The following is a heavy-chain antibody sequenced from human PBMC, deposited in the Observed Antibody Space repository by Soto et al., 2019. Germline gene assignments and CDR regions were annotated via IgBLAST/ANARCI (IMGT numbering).Heavy chain of an antibody. V-gene: IGHV1-18*01. CDR3: ARTLNINYYFDP. Sequence: ASVKVSCKATGYTFTNYGISGVRQAPGQGLEWLGWNSAYNGNTKYAQKVQGIVSRTIDRSPSTAYLELSRLTSDDTAVYYGARTLNINYYFDPWDQGSRFTVSS. D-gene: IGHD3-22*01. J-gene: IGHJ5*02. CDR2: NSAYNGNT. CDR1: GYTFTNYG.